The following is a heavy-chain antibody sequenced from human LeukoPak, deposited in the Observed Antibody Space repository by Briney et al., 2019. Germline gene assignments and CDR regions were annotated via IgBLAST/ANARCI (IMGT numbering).Heavy chain of an antibody. D-gene: IGHD6-19*01. Sequence: GGSLRLSCAASGFTVSSNYMIWVRQAPGKGLEWVSVIYRGGSTYYADSVKGRFTTSRDNSKNTVYLQMSSLRAEDTAVYYCVKVRGGSSGWQGGFDYWGQGTLVTVSS. V-gene: IGHV3-53*05. CDR1: GFTVSSNY. CDR3: VKVRGGSSGWQGGFDY. J-gene: IGHJ4*02. CDR2: IYRGGST.